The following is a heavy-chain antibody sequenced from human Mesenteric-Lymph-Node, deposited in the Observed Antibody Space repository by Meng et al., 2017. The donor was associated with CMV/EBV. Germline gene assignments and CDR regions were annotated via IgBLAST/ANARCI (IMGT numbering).Heavy chain of an antibody. CDR1: GGSFSGYY. CDR3: ARMKGGSGSYYRNFDY. D-gene: IGHD3-10*01. J-gene: IGHJ4*02. CDR2: INHSGST. V-gene: IGHV4-34*01. Sequence: AVYGGSFSGYYWSWIRQPPGKGLEWIGEINHSGSTNYNPSLKSRVTISVDTSKNQFSLKLSSVTAADTAVYYCARMKGGSGSYYRNFDYWGQGTLVTVSS.